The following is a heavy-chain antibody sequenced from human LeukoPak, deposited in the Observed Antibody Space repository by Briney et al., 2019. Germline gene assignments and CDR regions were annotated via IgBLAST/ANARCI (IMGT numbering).Heavy chain of an antibody. D-gene: IGHD3-3*01. Sequence: GGSLRLSCAASGFTFSSYEMNWVRQAPGKGLEWVSYISSSGSTIYYADSMKGRFTISRDNAKNSLYLQMNSLRAEDTAVYYCARDLYDFWSGYYFYYYYYMDVWGKGTTVTVSS. CDR1: GFTFSSYE. CDR3: ARDLYDFWSGYYFYYYYYMDV. J-gene: IGHJ6*03. CDR2: ISSSGSTI. V-gene: IGHV3-48*03.